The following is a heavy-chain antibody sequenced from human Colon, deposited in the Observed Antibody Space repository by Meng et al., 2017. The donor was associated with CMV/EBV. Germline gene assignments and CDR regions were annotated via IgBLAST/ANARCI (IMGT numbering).Heavy chain of an antibody. CDR1: GYTFTTYG. J-gene: IGHJ5*02. CDR3: ARDFGYTNSGTRVWFDP. V-gene: IGHV1-2*02. Sequence: ASVKVSCKTSGYTFTTYGLSWVRQAPGQGLEWMAWINPNSGSTNYAQKFQGRVTMTRDTSISTAYMELNRLRFDDTAVYYCARDFGYTNSGTRVWFDPWGQGTLVTVSS. CDR2: INPNSGST. D-gene: IGHD7-27*01.